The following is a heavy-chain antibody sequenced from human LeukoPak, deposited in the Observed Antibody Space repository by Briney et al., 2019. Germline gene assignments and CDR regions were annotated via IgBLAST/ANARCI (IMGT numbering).Heavy chain of an antibody. CDR1: GGSFSDYF. D-gene: IGHD7-27*01. V-gene: IGHV4-34*01. J-gene: IGHJ3*01. CDR3: ARFSKITWGDWGDAFDV. CDR2: IDDGGNT. Sequence: SETLSLMCSVYGGSFSDYFWGWIRQPPGKGLEWIGEIDDGGNTNYNPSLMSRVIVAMERAKKQFSRVMRSVTAADTAVYYCARFSKITWGDWGDAFDVWGQGATVIVSS.